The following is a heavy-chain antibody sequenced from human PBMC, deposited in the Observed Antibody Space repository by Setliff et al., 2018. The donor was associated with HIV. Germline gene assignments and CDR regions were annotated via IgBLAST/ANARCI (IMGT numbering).Heavy chain of an antibody. CDR1: GFTFSSYW. CDR3: ASHFGYCSSTSCEGY. Sequence: PGESLKISCAASGFTFSSYWMSWVRQAPGKGLEWVANIKQDGSEKYYVDSVKGRFTISRDNAKNSLYLQMNSLRAEDTAVYYCASHFGYCSSTSCEGYWGQGAPVTVAS. V-gene: IGHV3-7*05. J-gene: IGHJ4*02. D-gene: IGHD2-2*01. CDR2: IKQDGSEK.